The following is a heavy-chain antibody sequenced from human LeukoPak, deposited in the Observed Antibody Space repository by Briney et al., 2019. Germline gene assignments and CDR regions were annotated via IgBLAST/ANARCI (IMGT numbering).Heavy chain of an antibody. Sequence: SQTLSLTCTVSGGSISSYYWSWIRQPPGKGLGWIRYIYYSGSTNYNPSLKSRVTISVDTSKNQFSLKLSSVTAADTAVYYRARYDHATVFDYWGQGTLVTVSS. V-gene: IGHV4-59*08. CDR3: ARYDHATVFDY. D-gene: IGHD3-3*01. CDR2: IYYSGST. CDR1: GGSISSYY. J-gene: IGHJ4*02.